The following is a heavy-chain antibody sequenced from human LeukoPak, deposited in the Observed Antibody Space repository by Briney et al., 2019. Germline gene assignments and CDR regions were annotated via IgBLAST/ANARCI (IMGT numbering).Heavy chain of an antibody. CDR2: ISWNSGSI. CDR3: AKVDSSGWDYFDY. J-gene: IGHJ4*02. D-gene: IGHD6-19*01. V-gene: IGHV3-9*01. CDR1: GFTFDDYA. Sequence: PGRSLRLSCAASGFTFDDYAMHWVRQTPGEGLEWVSGISWNSGSIGYADSVKGRFTISRDNAKNSLYLQMNSLRAEDTALYYCAKVDSSGWDYFDYWGQGTLVTVSS.